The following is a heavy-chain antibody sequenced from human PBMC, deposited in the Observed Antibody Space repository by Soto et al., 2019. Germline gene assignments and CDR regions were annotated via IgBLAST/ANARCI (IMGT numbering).Heavy chain of an antibody. CDR3: ARTDREFYGLDV. V-gene: IGHV3-13*05. CDR1: GFTFRNYD. Sequence: ESGGGLVQPGGSLRLSCEASGFTFRNYDMHWVRQGTGKGLEWVSGISAAGDPDYADSVEGRFTISRENAQNSFFLQMNSLRVGDPAVDYCARTDREFYGLDVWGQGTTVIVSS. J-gene: IGHJ6*02. CDR2: ISAAGDP.